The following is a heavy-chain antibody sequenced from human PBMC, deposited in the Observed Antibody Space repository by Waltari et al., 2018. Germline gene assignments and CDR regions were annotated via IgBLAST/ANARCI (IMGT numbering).Heavy chain of an antibody. D-gene: IGHD6-19*01. CDR2: IYYSGST. J-gene: IGHJ3*02. V-gene: IGHV4-59*01. CDR3: AREISSYSSGLNDAFDI. CDR1: GGSISSYY. Sequence: QVQLQESGPGLVKPSETLSLTCTVSGGSISSYYWSWIRQPPGKGLEWIGYIYYSGSTNYNPSLKSRVTISVDTSKNQFSLKLSSVTAADTAVYYCAREISSYSSGLNDAFDIWGQGTMVTVSS.